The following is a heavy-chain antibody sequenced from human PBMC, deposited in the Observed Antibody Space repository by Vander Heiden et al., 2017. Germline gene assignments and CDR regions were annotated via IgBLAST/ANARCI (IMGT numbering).Heavy chain of an antibody. CDR2: TYYMSKWYN. V-gene: IGHV6-1*01. Sequence: QVQLQQSGPGLVKPSQTLSLTCAISGDSVSSNSAGWNWIRQSPSRGLEWLGRTYYMSKWYNDYAVSVKSRITINPDTSKNQFSLQLNSVTPEDTAVYYCARDVFRNYYDSSGYFDYWGQGTLVTVSS. CDR1: GDSVSSNSAG. D-gene: IGHD3-22*01. J-gene: IGHJ4*02. CDR3: ARDVFRNYYDSSGYFDY.